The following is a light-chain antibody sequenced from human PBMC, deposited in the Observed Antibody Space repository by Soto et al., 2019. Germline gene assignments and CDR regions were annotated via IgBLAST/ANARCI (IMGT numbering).Light chain of an antibody. CDR2: EGS. J-gene: IGLJ1*01. CDR3: CSYTSSSYV. CDR1: SSDVGTYNL. Sequence: QSALTQPASVSGSPGQSITISCTGTSSDVGTYNLVSWYQQHPGKAPKLMIYEGSKRPSGVSHRFSGSKSGNTASLTISGLQAEDEADYYCCSYTSSSYVFGTGTKLTVL. V-gene: IGLV2-23*01.